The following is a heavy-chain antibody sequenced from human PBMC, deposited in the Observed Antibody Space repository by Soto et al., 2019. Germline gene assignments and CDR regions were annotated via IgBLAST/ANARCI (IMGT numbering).Heavy chain of an antibody. CDR3: ARHLGYDSSGYYRNWFDP. V-gene: IGHV4-59*08. D-gene: IGHD3-22*01. J-gene: IGHJ5*02. CDR1: GVSISSFY. Sequence: QVQLQESGPGLVKPSETLSLTCTVSGVSISSFYWSWIRQPPGKGLEWIGYIYYSGSTNYNPSLTSRVTISVDTSKNQFSLKLSSVTAADTAVYYCARHLGYDSSGYYRNWFDPWGQGTLVTVSS. CDR2: IYYSGST.